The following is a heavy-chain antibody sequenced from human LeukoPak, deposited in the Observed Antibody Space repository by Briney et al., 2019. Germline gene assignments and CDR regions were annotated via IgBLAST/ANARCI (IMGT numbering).Heavy chain of an antibody. V-gene: IGHV3-23*01. J-gene: IGHJ4*02. D-gene: IGHD1-7*01. Sequence: GGSLRLSCAASGFTFSSYVMSWVRQAPGKGLEWVSAISGSGDSTYYADSVKGRFTISRDNSKNTLYLQMNSLRAEDTAVYYCAKDGPDLRPTGATPNWGQGTLVTVSS. CDR3: AKDGPDLRPTGATPN. CDR1: GFTFSSYV. CDR2: ISGSGDST.